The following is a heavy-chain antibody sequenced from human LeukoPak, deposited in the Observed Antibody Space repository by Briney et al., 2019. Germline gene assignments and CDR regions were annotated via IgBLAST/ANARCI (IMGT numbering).Heavy chain of an antibody. D-gene: IGHD3-16*01. CDR1: GFTSTTAW. Sequence: PGGSLRLSCAISGFTSTTAWMTWVRQAPGKGLEWVAVISYDGSNKYYADSVKGRFTISRDNSKNTLYLQMNSLRAEDTAVYYCADGRGERLLDYWGQGTLVTVSS. CDR3: ADGRGERLLDY. J-gene: IGHJ4*02. V-gene: IGHV3-30*03. CDR2: ISYDGSNK.